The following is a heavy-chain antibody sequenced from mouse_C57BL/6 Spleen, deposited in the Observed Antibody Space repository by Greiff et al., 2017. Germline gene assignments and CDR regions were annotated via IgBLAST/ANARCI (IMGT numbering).Heavy chain of an antibody. Sequence: QVQLQQSGAELVKPGASVKLSCKASGYTFTSYWMQWVKQRPGQGLEWIGEIDPSDSYTNYNQKFKGKATLTVDTSSSTAYMQLSSLTSEDSAVYYCARRLDYGSSYEDYWGQGTTLTVSS. CDR3: ARRLDYGSSYEDY. V-gene: IGHV1-50*01. J-gene: IGHJ2*01. CDR1: GYTFTSYW. CDR2: IDPSDSYT. D-gene: IGHD1-1*01.